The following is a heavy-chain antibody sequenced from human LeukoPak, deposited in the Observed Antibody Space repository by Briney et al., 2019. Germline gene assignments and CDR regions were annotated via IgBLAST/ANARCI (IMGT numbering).Heavy chain of an antibody. D-gene: IGHD4-17*01. V-gene: IGHV5-51*01. CDR3: ARPRGRGNGDYEFAFDI. CDR2: IYPGDSDT. Sequence: GECLKISCKGSGYTFTSYWIGWVRQLPGKGLEWWGIIYPGDSDTRYSPSFQGRVTSSADKSISTAYLQWSSLKASDTAMYYCARPRGRGNGDYEFAFDIWGQGTMVTVSS. CDR1: GYTFTSYW. J-gene: IGHJ3*02.